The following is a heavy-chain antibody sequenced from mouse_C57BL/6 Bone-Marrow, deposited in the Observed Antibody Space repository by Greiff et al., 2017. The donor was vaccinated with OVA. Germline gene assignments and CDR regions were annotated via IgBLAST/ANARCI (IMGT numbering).Heavy chain of an antibody. J-gene: IGHJ4*01. CDR2: INPSTGYT. V-gene: IGHV1-7*01. CDR3: AYRYDAMDY. Sequence: VMLVESGAELAKPGASVKMSCKASGYTFTSYWMHWVKQRPGQGLEWIGYINPSTGYTEYNQKFKDKATLTADKSSSTAYMQLSSLTSEDSAVYYCAYRYDAMDYWGQGTSVTVSS. CDR1: GYTFTSYW. D-gene: IGHD2-14*01.